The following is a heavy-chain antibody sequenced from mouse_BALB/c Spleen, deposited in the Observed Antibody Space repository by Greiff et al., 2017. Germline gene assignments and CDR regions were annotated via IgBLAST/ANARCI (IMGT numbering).Heavy chain of an antibody. Sequence: VQLQQSGAELVKPGASVKLSCTASGFNFTDSYMHWVKQRPEQGLEWIGRIDPANGNTKYDPKFQGKATITADTSSNTAYLQLSSLTSEDTAVYYGASTVVEDYWGQGTTLTVSS. J-gene: IGHJ4*01. V-gene: IGHV14-3*02. D-gene: IGHD1-1*01. CDR2: IDPANGNT. CDR3: ASTVVEDY. CDR1: GFNFTDSY.